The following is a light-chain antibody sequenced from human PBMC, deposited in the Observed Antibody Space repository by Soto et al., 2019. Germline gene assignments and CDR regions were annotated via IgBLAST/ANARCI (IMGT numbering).Light chain of an antibody. CDR3: CSYAGTYIPL. Sequence: QSVLTQPRSVSGSPGQSVTISCTGTSSDVCAYNFVSWYQHNPGKAPKLMIFDVSARPSGVPDRFSGSKSANTASLTISGLQTEDEADYYCCSYAGTYIPLFGGGTKVTVL. J-gene: IGLJ2*01. CDR1: SSDVCAYNF. CDR2: DVS. V-gene: IGLV2-11*01.